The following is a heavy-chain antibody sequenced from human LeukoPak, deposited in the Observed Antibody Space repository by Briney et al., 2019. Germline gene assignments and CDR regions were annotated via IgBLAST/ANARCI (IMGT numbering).Heavy chain of an antibody. V-gene: IGHV4-59*01. Sequence: PSETLSLTCTVSGGSISSYYWSWIRQPPGKGLEWIGYIYYSGSTNYNPSLKSRVTISVDTSKNQFSLKLSSVTAADTAVYYCARGAICSSTSCYRAYGMDVWGQGTTVTVSS. CDR3: ARGAICSSTSCYRAYGMDV. D-gene: IGHD2-2*02. CDR2: IYYSGST. J-gene: IGHJ6*02. CDR1: GGSISSYY.